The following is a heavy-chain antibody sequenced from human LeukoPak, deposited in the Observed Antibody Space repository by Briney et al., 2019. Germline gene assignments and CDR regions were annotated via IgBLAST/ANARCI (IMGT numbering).Heavy chain of an antibody. J-gene: IGHJ4*02. D-gene: IGHD6-19*01. CDR2: INPNGGGT. CDR3: ARERGDSSGSGHNDY. V-gene: IGHV1-2*02. Sequence: ASVKVSCKASGYTFTGYYMHWVRQAPGQGLEWMGWINPNGGGTNYAQKFQGRVTMTRETSISTAYTELSRLRSDDTAVYYCARERGDSSGSGHNDYWGQGTLVTVSS. CDR1: GYTFTGYY.